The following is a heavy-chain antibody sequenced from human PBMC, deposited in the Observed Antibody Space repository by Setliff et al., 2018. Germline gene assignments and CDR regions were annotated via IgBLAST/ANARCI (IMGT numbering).Heavy chain of an antibody. Sequence: SETLSLTCAVSGYSISSGYYWGWIRQPPGKGLEWIGSIYHSGSSYYNSSLRSRVTISVDASNNQVSLDLSSVTAADSAVYYCARDITREPYTGGFYHFDPWGQGALVTVSS. CDR3: ARDITREPYTGGFYHFDP. D-gene: IGHD3-16*01. CDR2: IYHSGSS. V-gene: IGHV4-38-2*02. J-gene: IGHJ5*02. CDR1: GYSISSGYY.